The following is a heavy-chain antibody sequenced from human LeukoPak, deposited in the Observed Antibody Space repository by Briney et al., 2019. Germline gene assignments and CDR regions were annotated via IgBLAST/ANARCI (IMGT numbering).Heavy chain of an antibody. D-gene: IGHD2-2*01. V-gene: IGHV3-23*01. CDR2: ISGSGDNT. Sequence: QPGGSLRLSCAASGFTFSSYAMTWVRQAPGKGLEWVSTISGSGDNTYYADSVKGRFTISRDNSKNTLYLQVSSLRAEDTAIHYCARDQRKYCSKTSCYVYDIWGQGTVVTVSA. J-gene: IGHJ3*02. CDR3: ARDQRKYCSKTSCYVYDI. CDR1: GFTFSSYA.